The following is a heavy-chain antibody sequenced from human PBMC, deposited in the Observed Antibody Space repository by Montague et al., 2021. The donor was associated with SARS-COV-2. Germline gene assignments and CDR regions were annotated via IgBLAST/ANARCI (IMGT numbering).Heavy chain of an antibody. CDR2: ISSGAST. Sequence: SLRLSCAASGFTVRRNYMSWVRQAPGKGLEWVSVISSGASTYYADSVKGRFTISRDNSKNTLYLQMNSLRAEDTAVYYCAARERYYYDMDVWGQGTTVTVSS. J-gene: IGHJ6*02. CDR1: GFTVRRNY. D-gene: IGHD1-1*01. V-gene: IGHV3-66*01. CDR3: AARERYYYDMDV.